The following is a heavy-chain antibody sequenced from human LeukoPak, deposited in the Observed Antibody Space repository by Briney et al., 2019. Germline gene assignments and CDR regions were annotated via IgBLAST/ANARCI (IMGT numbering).Heavy chain of an antibody. CDR1: GFTFSSYA. CDR3: ANSLRSPDYYGSGSYDYYYYGMDV. V-gene: IGHV3-23*01. J-gene: IGHJ6*02. CDR2: ISGSGGST. Sequence: GGSLRLSCAASGFTFSSYAMSWVRQAPGKGLEWVSAISGSGGSTYYADSVKGRFTISRDNSKNTLYLQMNSLRAEDTAVYYCANSLRSPDYYGSGSYDYYYYGMDVWGQGTTVTVSS. D-gene: IGHD3-10*01.